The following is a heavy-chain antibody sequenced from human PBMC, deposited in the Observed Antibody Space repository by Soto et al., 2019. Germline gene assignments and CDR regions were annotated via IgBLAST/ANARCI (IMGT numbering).Heavy chain of an antibody. D-gene: IGHD5-18*01. V-gene: IGHV1-18*01. Sequence: QVQLVQSGAEVKKPGASVKVSCKASGYTFTSYGISWVRQAPGQGLEWMGWISAYNGNTNYAQKLQGRVTMTTDTPTSTAYMELTSLRSDDTAVYYWARVKYSPPYYYYSGMDVWDQGTTVTVSS. CDR1: GYTFTSYG. CDR3: ARVKYSPPYYYYSGMDV. J-gene: IGHJ6*02. CDR2: ISAYNGNT.